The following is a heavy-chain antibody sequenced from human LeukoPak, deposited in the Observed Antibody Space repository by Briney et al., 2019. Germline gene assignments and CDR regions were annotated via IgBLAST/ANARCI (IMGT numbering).Heavy chain of an antibody. D-gene: IGHD3-10*01. CDR1: GFTFSSYA. CDR3: AKCPRLLWFGVYGMDV. V-gene: IGHV3-23*01. Sequence: GGSLRLSCAASGFTFSSYAMSWVRQAPGKGLEWVSAISGSGGSTYYADSVKGRFTISRDNSKNTPYLQMNSLRAEDTAVYYCAKCPRLLWFGVYGMDVWGQGTTVTVSS. CDR2: ISGSGGST. J-gene: IGHJ6*02.